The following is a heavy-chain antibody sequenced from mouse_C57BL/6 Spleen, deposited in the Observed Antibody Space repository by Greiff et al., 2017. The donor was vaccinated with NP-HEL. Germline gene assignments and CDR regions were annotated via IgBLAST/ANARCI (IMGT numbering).Heavy chain of an antibody. D-gene: IGHD2-2*01. CDR2: ISNGGGST. CDR1: GFTFSDYY. CDR3: AREGIYYGYDRSAMDY. J-gene: IGHJ4*01. V-gene: IGHV5-12*01. Sequence: EVQLMESGGGLVQPGGSLKLSCAASGFTFSDYYMYWVRQTPEKRLEWVAYISNGGGSTYYPDTVKGRFTISRDNAKNTLYLQMSRLKSEDTAMYYCAREGIYYGYDRSAMDYWGQGTSVTVSS.